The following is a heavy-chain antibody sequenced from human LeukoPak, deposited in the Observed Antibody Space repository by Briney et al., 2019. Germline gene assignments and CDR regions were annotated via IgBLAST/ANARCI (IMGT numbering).Heavy chain of an antibody. J-gene: IGHJ6*03. D-gene: IGHD1-26*01. V-gene: IGHV5-51*01. Sequence: LGESLKISCKGSGYRFTYYRIVWVRQMPGKGLEWMGIIYPGDSDTRYSPSFQGQVTISADKSISTAYLQWSSLKASDTAMYYCARQGSEGEVGATKVWYYYYYMDVWGKGTTVTVSS. CDR2: IYPGDSDT. CDR1: GYRFTYYR. CDR3: ARQGSEGEVGATKVWYYYYYMDV.